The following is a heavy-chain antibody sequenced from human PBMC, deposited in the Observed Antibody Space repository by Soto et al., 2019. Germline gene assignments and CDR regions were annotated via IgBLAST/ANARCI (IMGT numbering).Heavy chain of an antibody. D-gene: IGHD2-2*01. CDR1: GYTFTGYY. J-gene: IGHJ4*02. V-gene: IGHV1-69*13. Sequence: SVKVSCKASGYTFTGYYMHWVRQAPGQGLEWMGGIIPIFGTANYAQKFQGRVTITADESTSTAYMELSSLRSEDTAVYYCAWGCSSTSCYSAFDYWGQGTLVTVSS. CDR2: IIPIFGTA. CDR3: AWGCSSTSCYSAFDY.